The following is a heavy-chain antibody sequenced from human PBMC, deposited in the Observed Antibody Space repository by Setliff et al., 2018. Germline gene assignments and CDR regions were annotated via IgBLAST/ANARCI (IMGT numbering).Heavy chain of an antibody. CDR1: GSTFNKYW. V-gene: IGHV3-48*03. CDR3: ARVKPFAMDV. CDR2: ISTTGSTE. Sequence: GGSLRLSCAASGSTFNKYWMNWVRQAPGKGLEWISYISTTGSTENYADSVKGRFTVSRDNAENSLYLQMNRLRAEDTAVYYCARVKPFAMDVWGQGTTVTVSS. J-gene: IGHJ6*02.